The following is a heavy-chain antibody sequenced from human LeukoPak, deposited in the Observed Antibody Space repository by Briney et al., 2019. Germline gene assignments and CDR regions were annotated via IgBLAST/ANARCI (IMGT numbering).Heavy chain of an antibody. CDR2: IYTSGST. V-gene: IGHV4-61*02. CDR1: GGSISSGSYY. J-gene: IGHJ5*02. CDR3: AGKNWFDP. Sequence: PSETLSLTCTVSGGSISSGSYYWSWIRQPAGKGLEWIGRIYTSGSTNYNPSLKSRVTISVDTSKNQFSLKLSSVTAADTAVYYCAGKNWFDPWGQGTLVTVSS.